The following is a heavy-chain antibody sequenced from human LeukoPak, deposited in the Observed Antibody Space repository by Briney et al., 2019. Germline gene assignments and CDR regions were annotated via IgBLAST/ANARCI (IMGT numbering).Heavy chain of an antibody. Sequence: ASVKVSCKASGYTFTSYYMHWVRQAPGQGLEWMGIINPSGGSTSYAQKFQGRVTMTRDTSTSTVHMELSTLRSEDTAVYYCARGIRGVIEEDWFDPWGQGTLVTVSS. J-gene: IGHJ5*02. V-gene: IGHV1-46*01. D-gene: IGHD3-10*01. CDR3: ARGIRGVIEEDWFDP. CDR1: GYTFTSYY. CDR2: INPSGGST.